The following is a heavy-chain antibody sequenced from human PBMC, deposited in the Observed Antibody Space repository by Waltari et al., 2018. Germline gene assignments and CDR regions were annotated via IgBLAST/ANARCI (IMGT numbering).Heavy chain of an antibody. D-gene: IGHD3-22*01. CDR2: ISGSGGSK. V-gene: IGHV3-23*04. Sequence: EVQLVESGGGLVQPGGSLRLSCAASGFTFSSYAMSWVRQAPGKGLGWVSAISGSGGSKYYADSVKGRFTISRDNSKNTLYLQMNSLRAEDTAVYYCAKGDPLEVVVITTGHDAFDIWGQGTMVTVSS. J-gene: IGHJ3*02. CDR1: GFTFSSYA. CDR3: AKGDPLEVVVITTGHDAFDI.